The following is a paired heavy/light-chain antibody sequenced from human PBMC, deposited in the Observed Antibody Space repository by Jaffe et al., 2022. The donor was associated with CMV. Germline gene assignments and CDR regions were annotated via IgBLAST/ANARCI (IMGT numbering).Light chain of an antibody. CDR3: QQYNSYPWT. CDR2: KVS. J-gene: IGKJ1*01. V-gene: IGKV1-5*03. CDR1: QTIRNY. Sequence: DIQMTQSPSTLSASLGDRVTMTCRASQTIRNYLAWYQQKPGKAPKLVIYKVSSLENGVPSRFSGSASGTEFTLTISSLQPDDFATYYCQQYNSYPWTFGQGTKVEI.
Heavy chain of an antibody. V-gene: IGHV3-48*03. Sequence: EVQLVESGGGLIQPGRSLRLSCEASGLTFNNYEMNWVRQAPGKGLEWISNISTSGRLTHYADSVKGRFTISRDNANNSLFLQMNSLRVDDTAVYYCASGGYCAGGGCPDAAYFQHWGQGTLVIVSS. CDR3: ASGGYCAGGGCPDAAYFQH. CDR2: ISTSGRLT. D-gene: IGHD2-8*02. J-gene: IGHJ1*01. CDR1: GLTFNNYE.